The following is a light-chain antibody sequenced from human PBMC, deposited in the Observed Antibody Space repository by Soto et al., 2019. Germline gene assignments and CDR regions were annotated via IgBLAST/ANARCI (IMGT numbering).Light chain of an antibody. V-gene: IGKV3-20*01. CDR2: GAS. CDR1: QSVRSSF. J-gene: IGKJ1*01. CDR3: QQYHRSPRT. Sequence: EIVLTQSPGTLSLVPGQRATLSCRASQSVRSSFLAWFQQKPGQPPRLLIYGASIRAPGIPDRFSGSGSGTDFTLTISRLEPEDSAVYYCQQYHRSPRTFGQGTKVEIK.